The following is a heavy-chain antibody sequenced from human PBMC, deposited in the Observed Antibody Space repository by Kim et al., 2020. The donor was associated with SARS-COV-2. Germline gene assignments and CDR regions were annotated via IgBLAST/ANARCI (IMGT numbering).Heavy chain of an antibody. CDR3: ARSGNVEIAVAGQGFDY. J-gene: IGHJ4*02. V-gene: IGHV3-23*01. D-gene: IGHD6-19*01. Sequence: GRFTFSRDKSKNTLYLQMNSLGGEDTAFYYCARSGNVEIAVAGQGFDYWGQGTLVTVSS.